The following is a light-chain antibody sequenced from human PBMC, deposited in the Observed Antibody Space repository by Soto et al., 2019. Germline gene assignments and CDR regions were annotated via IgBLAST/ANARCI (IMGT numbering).Light chain of an antibody. Sequence: DIQMTQSPSTLSASVGDGVTISCRASQYVRNWLAWYQQKPGKAPRLLISKASSLQDGVPSRFSGSGSGTQFTLNITSLQPDDLATYYFPQYNTFSRTFGQGTRVDIK. V-gene: IGKV1-5*03. CDR2: KAS. CDR3: PQYNTFSRT. J-gene: IGKJ1*01. CDR1: QYVRNW.